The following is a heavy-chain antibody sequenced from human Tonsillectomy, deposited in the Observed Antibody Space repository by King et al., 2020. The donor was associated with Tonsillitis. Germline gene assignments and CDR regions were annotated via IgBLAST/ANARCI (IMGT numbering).Heavy chain of an antibody. CDR3: AKEGRAGFVGIGC. V-gene: IGHV4-59*01. Sequence: QLQESGPGLVKPSETLSLTCTVSGASISGYYWSWIRQPPGKGLEWIGYIHYSGSTNYDPSLKTRVTISIDTSKNQFSLKLSSVSAADTAVYYCAKEGRAGFVGIGCWGQVTLVTISS. D-gene: IGHD7-27*01. CDR1: GASISGYY. J-gene: IGHJ4*01. CDR2: IHYSGST.